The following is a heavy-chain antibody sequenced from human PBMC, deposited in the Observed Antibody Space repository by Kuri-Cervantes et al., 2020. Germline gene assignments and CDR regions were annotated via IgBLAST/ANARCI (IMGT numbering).Heavy chain of an antibody. CDR3: ARVRPHELFGEYYYGMDV. Sequence: SVKVSCKASGYTFTSYYMHWVRQAPGQGLEWMGGIIPIFGTANYAQKFQGRVTITADESTSTAYMELSSLRSEDTAVYYCARVRPHELFGEYYYGMDVWGQGTTVTVSS. J-gene: IGHJ6*02. CDR2: IIPIFGTA. D-gene: IGHD3-10*02. V-gene: IGHV1-69*13. CDR1: GYTFTSYY.